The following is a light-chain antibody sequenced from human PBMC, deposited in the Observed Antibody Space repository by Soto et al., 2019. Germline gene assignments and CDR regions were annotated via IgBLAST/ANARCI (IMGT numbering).Light chain of an antibody. J-gene: IGKJ2*01. CDR1: QSVSSS. V-gene: IGKV3-15*01. Sequence: EIVMTQSPATLSVSPGERATLSCRARQSVSSSLAWYQQKPGQAPRLLIYGASTRATGIPARFSGSRSGTEFTLTINSLQSEDFAVYYCQQYNNWPPYTFGQGTKLEIK. CDR2: GAS. CDR3: QQYNNWPPYT.